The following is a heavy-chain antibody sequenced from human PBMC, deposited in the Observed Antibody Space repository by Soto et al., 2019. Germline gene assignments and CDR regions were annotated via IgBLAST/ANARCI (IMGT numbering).Heavy chain of an antibody. V-gene: IGHV6-1*01. J-gene: IGHJ3*02. CDR2: TYYRSKWYN. CDR3: ARERYGDYGRGTFDI. CDR1: GDSVSSNSVA. Sequence: SQTLSLTCAISGDSVSSNSVAWNWIRQSPSRGLEWLGRTYYRSKWYNDYAESVKSRITINPDTSKDQFSLQLNSVTPEDTAVYYCARERYGDYGRGTFDIWGQGTMVTVSS. D-gene: IGHD4-17*01.